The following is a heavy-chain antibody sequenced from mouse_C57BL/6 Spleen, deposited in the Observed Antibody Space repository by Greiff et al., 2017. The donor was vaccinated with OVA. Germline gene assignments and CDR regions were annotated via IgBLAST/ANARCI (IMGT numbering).Heavy chain of an antibody. V-gene: IGHV1-52*01. Sequence: QVQLQQSGAELVRPGSSVKLSCKASGYTFTSYWMHWVKQRPIQGLEWIGNIDPSDSETHYNQKFKDKATLTVDKSSSTAYMQLSSLTSEDSAVYYCARSGSNYDEAYWGQGTLVTVSA. D-gene: IGHD2-5*01. J-gene: IGHJ3*01. CDR3: ARSGSNYDEAY. CDR1: GYTFTSYW. CDR2: IDPSDSET.